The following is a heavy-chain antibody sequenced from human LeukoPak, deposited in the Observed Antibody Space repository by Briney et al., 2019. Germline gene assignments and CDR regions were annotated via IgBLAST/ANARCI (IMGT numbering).Heavy chain of an antibody. Sequence: SETLSLTCTVSGGSISSYYWSWIRQPPGKGLEWIGYIYYSGSTTYNPSLKSRVTISVDTSKNQFSLKLSSVTAADTAVYYCAGIVVVPAASLDFDPWGQGTLVTVSS. CDR1: GGSISSYY. CDR3: AGIVVVPAASLDFDP. D-gene: IGHD2-2*01. J-gene: IGHJ5*02. V-gene: IGHV4-59*01. CDR2: IYYSGST.